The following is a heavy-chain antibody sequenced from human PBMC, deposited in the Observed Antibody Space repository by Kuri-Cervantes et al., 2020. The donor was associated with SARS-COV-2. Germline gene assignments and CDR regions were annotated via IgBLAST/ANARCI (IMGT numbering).Heavy chain of an antibody. Sequence: GGSLSLSCAVSGVTVTDSHMNWVRQAPGKGLEWVGDIYRNGDTYYADSVRGRFTISRDRSENTVYLQMNSLRAEDTAVYYCARDDNSLDFWSGYGYYYGMDVWGQGTTVTVSS. V-gene: IGHV3-53*01. CDR3: ARDDNSLDFWSGYGYYYGMDV. CDR2: IYRNGDT. CDR1: GVTVTDSH. J-gene: IGHJ6*02. D-gene: IGHD3-3*01.